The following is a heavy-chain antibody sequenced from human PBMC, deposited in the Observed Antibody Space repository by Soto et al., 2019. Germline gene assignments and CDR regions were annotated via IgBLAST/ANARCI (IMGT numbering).Heavy chain of an antibody. CDR1: GYTFTSYY. J-gene: IGHJ6*03. Sequence: GASVKVSCKASGYTFTSYYMHWVRQAPGQGLEWMGIINPSGGSTSYAQKFQGRVTMTRDTSTSTVYIELSSLRSEDTAVYYCAREIGYYDILTGYSTYYYMDVWGKGTTVTVSS. D-gene: IGHD3-9*01. CDR2: INPSGGST. V-gene: IGHV1-46*03. CDR3: AREIGYYDILTGYSTYYYMDV.